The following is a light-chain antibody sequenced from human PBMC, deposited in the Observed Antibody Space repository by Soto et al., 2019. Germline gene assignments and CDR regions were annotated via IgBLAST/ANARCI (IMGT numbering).Light chain of an antibody. J-gene: IGKJ1*01. CDR3: QQRSKWPGT. CDR1: QSVRSS. V-gene: IGKV3-11*01. CDR2: DAS. Sequence: EIVLTQSPATLSLSPGERATLSCRATQSVRSSLAWYLQQPGQAPKLLIYDASKRATGIPARFSGSGSGTDFTLTISCLDPKDFAVYYCQQRSKWPGTFGQGTKVDIK.